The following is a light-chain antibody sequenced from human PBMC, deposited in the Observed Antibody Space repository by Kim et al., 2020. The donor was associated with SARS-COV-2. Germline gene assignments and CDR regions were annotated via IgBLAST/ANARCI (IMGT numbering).Light chain of an antibody. CDR2: GVS. V-gene: IGKV2-30*01. CDR1: QSRLYSNGYTY. Sequence: PASISCRSGQSRLYSNGYTYLNWFQQRQGQSPRRVLYGVSNRDSGVPDRFSGSGSGTDFTLKISRVEAEDVGVYYCMQATHWPPRFGQGTKLEI. CDR3: MQATHWPPR. J-gene: IGKJ2*03.